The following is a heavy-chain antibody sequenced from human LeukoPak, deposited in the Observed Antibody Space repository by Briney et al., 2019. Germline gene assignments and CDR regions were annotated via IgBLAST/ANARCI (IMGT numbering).Heavy chain of an antibody. CDR1: EYTCTRYY. Sequence: ASVKVSCKASEYTCTRYYMHSVRQAPGQRLEWMGIINPSGGSTSYAQKFQGRVTMTRDTSMSTVYMELSSLRSEDTAVYYCARGSQGYSSSCPYWGQGTLVTVSS. V-gene: IGHV1-46*01. CDR3: ARGSQGYSSSCPY. D-gene: IGHD6-13*01. CDR2: INPSGGST. J-gene: IGHJ4*02.